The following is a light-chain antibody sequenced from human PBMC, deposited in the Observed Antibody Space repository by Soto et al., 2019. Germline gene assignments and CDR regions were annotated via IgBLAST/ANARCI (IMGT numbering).Light chain of an antibody. CDR3: QQSYSTPPWK. CDR1: QSISSW. CDR2: AAS. J-gene: IGKJ1*01. Sequence: DIQMTQSPSTMSASVGYRVTITCRASQSISSWLAWYLQKPGKAPKLLIYAASNLQSGVPSRFSGSGSGTDFTLTIRSLQPEDFATYFCQQSYSTPPWKCGQGTKGDIK. V-gene: IGKV1-39*01.